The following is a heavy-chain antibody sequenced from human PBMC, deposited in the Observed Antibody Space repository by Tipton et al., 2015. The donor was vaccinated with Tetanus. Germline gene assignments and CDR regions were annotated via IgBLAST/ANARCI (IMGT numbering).Heavy chain of an antibody. CDR2: ISSDGSDT. J-gene: IGHJ4*02. Sequence: SLRLSCAASGFSFSSYGMHWVRQAPGKGLDWVSLISSDGSDTYSADSVKGRFTISRDNSKNTLYLQMNSLRAEDTAVYYCVRGGSGYGNFDSWGQGTLVTVSS. CDR3: VRGGSGYGNFDS. CDR1: GFSFSSYG. D-gene: IGHD5-12*01. V-gene: IGHV3-30*03.